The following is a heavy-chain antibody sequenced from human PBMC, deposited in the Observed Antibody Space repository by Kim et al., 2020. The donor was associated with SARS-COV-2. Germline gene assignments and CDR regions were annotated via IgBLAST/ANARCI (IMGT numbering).Heavy chain of an antibody. Sequence: SVKGRFTISRDNAKNSLYRQMSSLRDEDTAVYYCARDVNYYDSSGYNFDYWGQGTLVTVSS. V-gene: IGHV3-48*02. CDR3: ARDVNYYDSSGYNFDY. J-gene: IGHJ4*02. D-gene: IGHD3-22*01.